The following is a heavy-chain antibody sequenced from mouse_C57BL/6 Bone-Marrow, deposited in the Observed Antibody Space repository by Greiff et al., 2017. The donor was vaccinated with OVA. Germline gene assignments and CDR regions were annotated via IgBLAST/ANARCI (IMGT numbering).Heavy chain of an antibody. CDR1: GFSLSTFGMG. J-gene: IGHJ2*01. D-gene: IGHD2-4*01. V-gene: IGHV8-8*01. CDR3: ARIYYDYDGRGFDY. Sequence: LQQSGPGILQPSQTLSLTCSFSGFSLSTFGMGVGWIRPPSGKGLEWLAHIWWDDDKYYNPALKSRLTISKDTSKNQVFLKIANVDTADTATYYCARIYYDYDGRGFDYWGQGTTLTVSS. CDR2: IWWDDDK.